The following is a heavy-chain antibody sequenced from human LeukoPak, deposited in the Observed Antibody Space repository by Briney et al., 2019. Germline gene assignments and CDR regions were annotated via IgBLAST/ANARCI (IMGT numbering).Heavy chain of an antibody. D-gene: IGHD3-22*01. CDR1: GFTFSCYA. CDR2: ISGSGGST. Sequence: GGSLRLSCAASGFTFSCYAMSWVSQAPGKGLEWVSAISGSGGSTYYADSVTGRFIISRDNSKNTLYLQMNSLRAEDTAVYYCAKGLRYYYDFDAFDIWGQGTMVTVSS. J-gene: IGHJ3*02. V-gene: IGHV3-23*01. CDR3: AKGLRYYYDFDAFDI.